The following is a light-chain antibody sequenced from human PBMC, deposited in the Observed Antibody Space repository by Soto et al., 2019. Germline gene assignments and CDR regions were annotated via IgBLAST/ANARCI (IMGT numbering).Light chain of an antibody. Sequence: QSVLTQPASVFGSPGQSIAISCTGVRTDVADGYDYVSWYQQHPGQAPQLIIYDVSNRPSGVSDRFSGSKSGNTASLTISGLQAEDEAEYYCTSYPSSTPFYVFGTGTKVTVL. V-gene: IGLV2-14*03. J-gene: IGLJ1*01. CDR3: TSYPSSTPFYV. CDR1: RTDVADGYDY. CDR2: DVS.